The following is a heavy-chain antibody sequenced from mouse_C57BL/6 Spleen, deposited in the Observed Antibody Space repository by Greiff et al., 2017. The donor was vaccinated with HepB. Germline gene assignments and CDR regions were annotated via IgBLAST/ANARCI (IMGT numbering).Heavy chain of an antibody. Sequence: ESGPGLVKPSQSLSLTCSVTGYSITSGYYWNWIRQVPGNKLEWMGYISYDGSNNYNPSLKNRISITRDTSKNQFFLKLNSVTTEDTATYDCARRGLEMDYWGQGTSVTVSS. CDR1: GYSITSGYY. CDR3: ARRGLEMDY. CDR2: ISYDGSN. D-gene: IGHD3-3*01. V-gene: IGHV3-6*01. J-gene: IGHJ4*01.